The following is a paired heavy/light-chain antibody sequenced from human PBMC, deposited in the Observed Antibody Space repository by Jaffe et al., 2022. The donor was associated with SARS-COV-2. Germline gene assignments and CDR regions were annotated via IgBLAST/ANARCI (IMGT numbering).Heavy chain of an antibody. CDR2: INSGGEVT. CDR1: GFMLSNHW. D-gene: IGHD3-22*01. V-gene: IGHV3-74*01. Sequence: EVQLVESGGGLVQPGGSLRLSCTASGFMLSNHWMHWVRQPPGKGPMWVSRINSGGEVTNYVDSVKGRFTVSRDNGKNTLYLQMTSLRAEDTAVYYCARGRFFPDSSGPLLDYWGQGALVTVSS. CDR3: ARGRFFPDSSGPLLDY. J-gene: IGHJ4*02.
Light chain of an antibody. CDR2: WAS. CDR1: QSVFYISNNKNY. Sequence: DIVMTQSPDSLAVSLGERATINCKSSQSVFYISNNKNYLAWYQQKPGQPPKLLISWASARESGVPDRFNGSGSGTDFTLTISSLQVEDVAVYYCQQFYSSRGLTFGGGTKVEI. V-gene: IGKV4-1*01. J-gene: IGKJ4*01. CDR3: QQFYSSRGLT.